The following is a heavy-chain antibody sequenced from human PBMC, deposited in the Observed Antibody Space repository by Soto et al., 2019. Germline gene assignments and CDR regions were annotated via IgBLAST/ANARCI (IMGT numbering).Heavy chain of an antibody. CDR3: ARDSSGYYYYYYYYGMDV. Sequence: QVQLVQSGAEVKKPGASVKVSCKASGYTFTSYAMHWVRQAPGQRLEWMGWINAGNGNTKYSQKFKGRVTITRDTSASTAYMELSSLRSEDTAVYYCARDSSGYYYYYYYYGMDVWGQGTTVTVSS. D-gene: IGHD3-22*01. V-gene: IGHV1-3*01. CDR2: INAGNGNT. CDR1: GYTFTSYA. J-gene: IGHJ6*02.